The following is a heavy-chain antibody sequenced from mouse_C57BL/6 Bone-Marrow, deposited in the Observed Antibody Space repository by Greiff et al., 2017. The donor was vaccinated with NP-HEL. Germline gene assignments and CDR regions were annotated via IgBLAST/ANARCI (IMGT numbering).Heavy chain of an antibody. CDR2: ISYDGSN. V-gene: IGHV3-6*01. CDR3: ARGRDGFAY. Sequence: EVQLVESGPGLVKPSQSLSLTCSVTGYSITSGYYWNWIRQFPGNKLEWMGYISYDGSNNYNPSLKNRISITRDTSKNQFFLKLNSVTTEDTATYYCARGRDGFAYWGQGTLVTVSA. CDR1: GYSITSGYY. D-gene: IGHD3-3*01. J-gene: IGHJ3*01.